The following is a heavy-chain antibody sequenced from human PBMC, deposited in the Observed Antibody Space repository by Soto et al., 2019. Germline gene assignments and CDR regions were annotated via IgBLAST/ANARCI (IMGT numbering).Heavy chain of an antibody. CDR1: GGSISTDNW. CDR3: ARMPAGTSGWYLGWFDP. CDR2: VFHSGAA. J-gene: IGHJ5*02. V-gene: IGHV4-4*02. Sequence: QVQLQESGPGLVKPSGTLSLTCTVSGGSISTDNWWTWVRQSPGKGLEWIGEVFHSGAANYSPSLKTRVDISVDKSKTQFSLKLTSVTAADTGVYYCARMPAGTSGWYLGWFDPWGQGTLVTVSS. D-gene: IGHD6-19*01.